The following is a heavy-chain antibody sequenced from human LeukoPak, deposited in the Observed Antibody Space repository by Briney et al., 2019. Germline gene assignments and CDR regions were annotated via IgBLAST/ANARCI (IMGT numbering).Heavy chain of an antibody. CDR3: ARTARVFDY. CDR1: GCSDTNTY. Sequence: SETLSLTCSVSGCSDTNTYWSWIRQSPGKGLEVIGYTYISGDTNYNPSLRGRVSISLDTSQSHLTLKMTSVTAGDTAVYYCARTARVFDYWGQGILITVSS. V-gene: IGHV4-4*09. CDR2: TYISGDT. J-gene: IGHJ4*02.